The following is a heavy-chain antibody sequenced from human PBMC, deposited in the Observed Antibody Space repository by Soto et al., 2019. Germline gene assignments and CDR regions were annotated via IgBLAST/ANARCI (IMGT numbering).Heavy chain of an antibody. Sequence: EVQLLESGGGLVQPGGSLRLSCAASGFTFSSYAMTWVRQAPGQGLEWVSRIDNSGGTTYYADSVKGRFTISRDNSKNTLYLQMSGLRAEDTAVYYCAKRRVEYCGGGTCYYFDSWGQGTLVTVSS. CDR1: GFTFSSYA. CDR2: IDNSGGTT. CDR3: AKRRVEYCGGGTCYYFDS. D-gene: IGHD2-15*01. V-gene: IGHV3-23*01. J-gene: IGHJ4*02.